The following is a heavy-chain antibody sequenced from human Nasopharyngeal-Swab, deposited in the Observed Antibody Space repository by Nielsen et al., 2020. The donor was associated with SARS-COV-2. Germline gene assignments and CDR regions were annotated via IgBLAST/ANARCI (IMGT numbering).Heavy chain of an antibody. Sequence: SETLSLTCTVSGGSISGSYWNWIRQPPGKGLEWIGYIYSSGGTNYNPSLKSRVTFSEDTSKNQLSLKLTSVTAADTAVYYCARHGNSYGFGDSGMVVWGQGTTVTVSS. V-gene: IGHV4-59*08. CDR3: ARHGNSYGFGDSGMVV. J-gene: IGHJ6*02. CDR1: GGSISGSY. D-gene: IGHD5-18*01. CDR2: IYSSGGT.